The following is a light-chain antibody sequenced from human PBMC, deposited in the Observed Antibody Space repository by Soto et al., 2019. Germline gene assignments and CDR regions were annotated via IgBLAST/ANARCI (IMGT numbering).Light chain of an antibody. J-gene: IGKJ1*01. V-gene: IGKV1-39*01. CDR2: LAS. Sequence: DNERTRAASCLCADVGGRVTITYRASQSISNYLNWYQQRPGKAPKLLIYLASSLSSGVPSKFSGSGSGTDFTLTISVLQPEEFATYYGQPSYSTPRFAQGTKVDIK. CDR3: QPSYSTPR. CDR1: QSISNY.